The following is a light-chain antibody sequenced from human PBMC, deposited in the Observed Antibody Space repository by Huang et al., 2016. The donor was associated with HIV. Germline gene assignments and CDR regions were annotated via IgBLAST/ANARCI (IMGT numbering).Light chain of an antibody. CDR2: WAS. V-gene: IGKV4-1*01. CDR1: QSVFYSSNNKNY. J-gene: IGKJ2*01. Sequence: DIVMTQSPDSVPVSLGERATINCKSSQSVFYSSNNKNYLAWYQQKSGRPPKLLIYWASTRETGVPDRFNGSGSGTDFTLTISSLQAEDVAVYYCQQYYSTPNTFGQGTRLDIK. CDR3: QQYYSTPNT.